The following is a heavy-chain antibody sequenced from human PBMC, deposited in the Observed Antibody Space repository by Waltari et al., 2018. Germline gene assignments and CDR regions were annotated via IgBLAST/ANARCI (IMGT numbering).Heavy chain of an antibody. CDR2: IYYSGST. D-gene: IGHD3-9*01. CDR1: GGSISSSSYY. V-gene: IGHV4-39*01. J-gene: IGHJ4*02. CDR3: ARLTAGYDILTGSRDY. Sequence: QLQLQESGPGLVKPSETLSLTCTVSGGSISSSSYYWGWIRQPPGKGLEWIGSIYYSGSTYYNPSLKSRVTISVDTSKNQFSLKLSSVTAADTAVYYCARLTAGYDILTGSRDYWGQGTLVTVSS.